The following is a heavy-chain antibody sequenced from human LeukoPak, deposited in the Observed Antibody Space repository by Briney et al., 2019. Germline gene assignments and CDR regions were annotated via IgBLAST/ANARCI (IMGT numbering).Heavy chain of an antibody. CDR3: AREASGKGVAYSSGWYPSPFDY. CDR2: TYYRSKWYK. CDR1: GDSVSSNSAA. Sequence: SQTLSLTCAISGDSVSSNSAAWNWIRQSPSRGLEWLGRTYYRSKWYKDYAVSVKSRITINPDTSKNQFSLQLNSVTPEDTAVYYCAREASGKGVAYSSGWYPSPFDYWGQGTLVTVSS. V-gene: IGHV6-1*01. D-gene: IGHD6-19*01. J-gene: IGHJ4*02.